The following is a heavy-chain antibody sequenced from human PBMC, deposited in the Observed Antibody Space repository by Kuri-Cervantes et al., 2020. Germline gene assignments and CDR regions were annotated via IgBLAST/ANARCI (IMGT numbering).Heavy chain of an antibody. J-gene: IGHJ4*02. CDR1: GFTFDDYA. V-gene: IGHV3-9*01. CDR2: ISWNSGSI. D-gene: IGHD3-16*01. CDR3: AKDHGGNFDY. Sequence: SLKISCAASGFTFDDYAMHWVRQAPGKGLEWVSGISWNSGSIGYADSVKGRFTISRDNSKNTLYLQMNSLRAEDTAVYYCAKDHGGNFDYWGQGTLVTVSS.